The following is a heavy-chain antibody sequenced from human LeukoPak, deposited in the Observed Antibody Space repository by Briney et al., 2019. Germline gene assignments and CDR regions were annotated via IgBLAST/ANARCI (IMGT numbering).Heavy chain of an antibody. CDR3: ARGDPSSSCLDY. CDR2: IYYSGST. CDR1: GGSISSYY. V-gene: IGHV4-59*01. D-gene: IGHD6-13*01. J-gene: IGHJ4*02. Sequence: PSETLSLTCTVSGGSISSYYWSWIRQPPGKGLEWIGYIYYSGSTNYNPSLKSRVTISVDTSKNQFSLKLSSVTAADTAMYYCARGDPSSSCLDYWGQGTLVTVSS.